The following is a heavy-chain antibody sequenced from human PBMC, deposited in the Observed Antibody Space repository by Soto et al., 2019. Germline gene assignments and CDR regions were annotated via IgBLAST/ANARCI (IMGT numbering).Heavy chain of an antibody. CDR2: IYWDDDK. CDR1: GFSLSTSGVG. Sequence: SGPTLVNPTQTLTLTCTFSGFSLSTSGVGVGWIRQPPGKALEWLAHIYWDDDKRYSPSLKSRLTITKDTSKNQVVLTMTNMDLVDTATYYCVHSCVLGVDTATGYNWFDPWGQGTLVTVSS. D-gene: IGHD5-18*01. CDR3: VHSCVLGVDTATGYNWFDP. J-gene: IGHJ5*02. V-gene: IGHV2-5*02.